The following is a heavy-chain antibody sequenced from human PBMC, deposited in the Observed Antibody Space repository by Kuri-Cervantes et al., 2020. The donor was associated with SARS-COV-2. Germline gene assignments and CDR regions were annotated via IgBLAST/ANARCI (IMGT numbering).Heavy chain of an antibody. Sequence: GESLKISCAASGFTVSSNYMSWVRQAPGKGLEWVSVIYSGGSTYYADSVKGRFTISRDNSKNTLYLQMNSLRAEDTAVYYCAREGSSYDSSGYDAFDIWGQGTMVTVSS. V-gene: IGHV3-53*01. CDR2: IYSGGST. CDR1: GFTVSSNY. D-gene: IGHD3-22*01. J-gene: IGHJ3*02. CDR3: AREGSSYDSSGYDAFDI.